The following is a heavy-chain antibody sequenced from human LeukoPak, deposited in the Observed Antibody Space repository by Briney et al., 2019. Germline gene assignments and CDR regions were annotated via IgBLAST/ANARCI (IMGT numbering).Heavy chain of an antibody. D-gene: IGHD3-22*01. CDR2: IYTSGTT. CDR1: GGSISSYY. CDR3: ARAGDDYDSSGYHPYYFDY. V-gene: IGHV4-4*07. Sequence: SETLSLTCTVSGGSISSYYWSWIRQPAGKGLEWIGRIYTSGTTNHNPSLKSRVTISVDTSKNQFSLKLSSVTAADTAVYYCARAGDDYDSSGYHPYYFDYWGQGTLVTVSS. J-gene: IGHJ4*02.